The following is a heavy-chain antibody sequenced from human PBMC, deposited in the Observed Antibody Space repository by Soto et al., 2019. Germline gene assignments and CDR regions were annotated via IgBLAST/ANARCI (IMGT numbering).Heavy chain of an antibody. J-gene: IGHJ6*02. V-gene: IGHV4-30-4*08. Sequence: QVQLQESGPRLVKPSQTLSLTCTVSGDSINSGDYYWSWIRQPPGKGPEWIGYIYYSGIIDYIPSRKSRTAISMDTSKNLLPRNLNSVTAADSAVYFCAGGSGVGVAGMDVWGRGTTVTVSS. CDR3: AGGSGVGVAGMDV. D-gene: IGHD2-21*01. CDR2: IYYSGII. CDR1: GDSINSGDYY.